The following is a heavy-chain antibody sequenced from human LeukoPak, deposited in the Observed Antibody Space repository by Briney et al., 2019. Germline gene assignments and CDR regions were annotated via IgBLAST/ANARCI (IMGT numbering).Heavy chain of an antibody. D-gene: IGHD3-22*01. CDR1: GDSISSNY. Sequence: PSETLSLTCTISGDSISSNYWSWIRQPPGKGLEWIGYIYYSGSTNYNPSLKSRVTISADTSKNQFSLKLSSVTAADTAVYYCARTAPRRRITMIVVVINAFDIWGQGTMVTVSS. CDR2: IYYSGST. J-gene: IGHJ3*02. V-gene: IGHV4-59*12. CDR3: ARTAPRRRITMIVVVINAFDI.